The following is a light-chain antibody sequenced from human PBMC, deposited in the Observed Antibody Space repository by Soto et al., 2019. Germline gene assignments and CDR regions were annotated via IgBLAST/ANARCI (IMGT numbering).Light chain of an antibody. CDR3: QQSYSTSWT. V-gene: IGKV1-8*01. CDR1: QGISSY. J-gene: IGKJ1*01. CDR2: AAS. Sequence: AIRMTQSPSSLSASTGDRVTITCRASQGISSYLAWYQQKPGKAPKLLIYAASSLQSGVPSRFSGSGSGTDFTLTISSLQPEDFATYYCQQSYSTSWTFGQGTKVEIK.